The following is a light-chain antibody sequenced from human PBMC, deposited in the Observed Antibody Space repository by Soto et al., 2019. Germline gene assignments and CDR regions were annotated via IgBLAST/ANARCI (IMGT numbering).Light chain of an antibody. CDR2: EVS. J-gene: IGLJ2*01. CDR1: SSDVGGYNY. V-gene: IGLV2-14*01. Sequence: QSVLTQPASVSGSPGQSITISCTGTSSDVGGYNYVSWYQQHPGKAPKLMIYEVSNRPSGVSSRFSGSKPGNTASLTISGLQAEDEADYYCSSYTRSSALVLFGGGTKLTVL. CDR3: SSYTRSSALVL.